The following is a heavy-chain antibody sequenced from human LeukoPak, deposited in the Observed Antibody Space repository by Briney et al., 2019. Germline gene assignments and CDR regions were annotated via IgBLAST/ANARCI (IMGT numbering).Heavy chain of an antibody. CDR3: SSGSGYDSSGLDL. D-gene: IGHD3-22*01. CDR2: MNPNSGNT. Sequence: ASVKVSCKASGYTFISYDINWVRQATGQGLEWIGLMNPNSGNTAYAQKFQGRVIITRNTSISTAYMELSSLRSEDTAVYYCSSGSGYDSSGLDLWGKGTTVTVSS. CDR1: GYTFISYD. V-gene: IGHV1-8*03. J-gene: IGHJ6*04.